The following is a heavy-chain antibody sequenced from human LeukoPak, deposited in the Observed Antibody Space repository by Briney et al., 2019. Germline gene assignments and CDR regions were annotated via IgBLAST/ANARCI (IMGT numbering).Heavy chain of an antibody. CDR1: GYTFTSYY. V-gene: IGHV1-69*13. CDR3: ARSQKKYYYDSSGYLDAFDI. Sequence: ASVKVSCKASGYTFTSYYMHWVRQAPGQGLEWMGGIIPIFGTANYAQKFQGRVTITADESTSTAYMELSSLRSEDTAVYYCARSQKKYYYDSSGYLDAFDIWGQGTMVTVSS. CDR2: IIPIFGTA. J-gene: IGHJ3*02. D-gene: IGHD3-22*01.